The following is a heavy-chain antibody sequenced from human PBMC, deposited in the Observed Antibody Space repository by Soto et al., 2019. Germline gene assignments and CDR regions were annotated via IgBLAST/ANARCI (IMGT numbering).Heavy chain of an antibody. V-gene: IGHV3-66*01. CDR3: ARGTVGTNPNGLGP. D-gene: IGHD1-26*01. Sequence: EVQLVESGGGLVQPGGSLRLSCAASGFTVSSSYLYWVRQAPGKGLEWVSSIYKSGDTYYADSVKGRFTISRDNYKSTLFLQMNSLRAEDTAVYYCARGTVGTNPNGLGPWGQGTLVTVSS. CDR2: IYKSGDT. CDR1: GFTVSSSY. J-gene: IGHJ5*02.